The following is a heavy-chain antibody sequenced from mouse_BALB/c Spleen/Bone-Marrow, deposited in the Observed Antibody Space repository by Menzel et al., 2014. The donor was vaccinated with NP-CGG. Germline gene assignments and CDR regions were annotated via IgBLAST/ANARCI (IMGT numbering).Heavy chain of an antibody. D-gene: IGHD2-10*01. CDR3: ARGAYYGNYFDY. Sequence: VQVVESGAELMKPGASVKISCKATGYTFSSYWIEWVKQRPGHGLEWIEEILPGSGSTNYNEKFKGKATFTADTSSNTAYMQLSSLTSEDSAVYYCARGAYYGNYFDYWGQGTTLTVSS. J-gene: IGHJ2*01. CDR1: GYTFSSYW. CDR2: ILPGSGST. V-gene: IGHV1-9*01.